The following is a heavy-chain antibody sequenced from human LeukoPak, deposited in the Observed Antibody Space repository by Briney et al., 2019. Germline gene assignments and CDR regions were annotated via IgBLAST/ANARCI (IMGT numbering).Heavy chain of an antibody. Sequence: GGSLRLSCAASGFTFSSYAMSWVRQAPGKGLEWVSAISGSGGSTYYADSVKGRFTISRDNSKNTLYLQMNSQRAEDTALYYCAKGFDFYFDYWGQGALVTVSS. CDR2: ISGSGGST. CDR3: AKGFDFYFDY. J-gene: IGHJ4*02. V-gene: IGHV3-23*01. D-gene: IGHD3-3*01. CDR1: GFTFSSYA.